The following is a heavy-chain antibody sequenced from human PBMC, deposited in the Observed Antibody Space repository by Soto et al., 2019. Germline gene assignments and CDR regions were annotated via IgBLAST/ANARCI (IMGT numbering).Heavy chain of an antibody. J-gene: IGHJ4*01. Sequence: CMRLSCAACGFTVRSYGVGGVRQAPGKGLEWVAFISYDGSNKYYADSVKGRFTISRDNSKYTLYLQMNSLRAEVTALYYCAKDPSLAHDVEVPAAQTYYFDYWG. V-gene: IGHV3-30*18. D-gene: IGHD2-2*01. CDR3: AKDPSLAHDVEVPAAQTYYFDY. CDR1: GFTVRSYG. CDR2: ISYDGSNK.